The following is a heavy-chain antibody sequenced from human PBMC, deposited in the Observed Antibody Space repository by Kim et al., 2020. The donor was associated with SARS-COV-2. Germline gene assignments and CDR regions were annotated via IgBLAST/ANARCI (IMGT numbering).Heavy chain of an antibody. CDR2: T. J-gene: IGHJ4*02. V-gene: IGHV3-11*05. Sequence: TNYADSVKGRFTISRDNAKNSLYLQMNSLRAEDTAVYYCARVVADYFENWGQGTLVTVSS. CDR3: ARVVADYFEN.